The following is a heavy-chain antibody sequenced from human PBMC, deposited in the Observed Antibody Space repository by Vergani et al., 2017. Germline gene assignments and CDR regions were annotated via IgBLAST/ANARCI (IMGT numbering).Heavy chain of an antibody. CDR3: ARVSLGKGYYYYYYMDV. D-gene: IGHD7-27*01. Sequence: QVQLVQSGAEVKKPGASVKVSCKASGYTFTSYGISWVRQAPGQGLEWMGWISAYNGNTNYAQKLQGRVTMTTDTSTSTAYMELRSLRSDDTAVYYYARVSLGKGYYYYYYMDVWGKGTTVTVSS. CDR1: GYTFTSYG. CDR2: ISAYNGNT. J-gene: IGHJ6*03. V-gene: IGHV1-18*01.